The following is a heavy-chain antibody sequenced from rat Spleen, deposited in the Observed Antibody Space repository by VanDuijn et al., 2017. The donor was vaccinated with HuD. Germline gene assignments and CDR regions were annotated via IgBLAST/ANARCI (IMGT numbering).Heavy chain of an antibody. CDR2: ISYGDSSGHSST. CDR3: ARQRGPSWFSY. Sequence: EVQLVESGGGLVQPGRSLKFSCAASGFTFSDYAMAWVRQAPTKGLEWVATISYGDSSGHSSTYYRDSVKGRFTISRDNAKSTLYLQMNGLRSEDTATYYCARQRGPSWFSYWGQGTLVTVSS. D-gene: IGHD3-1*01. V-gene: IGHV5-17*01. CDR1: GFTFSDYA. J-gene: IGHJ3*01.